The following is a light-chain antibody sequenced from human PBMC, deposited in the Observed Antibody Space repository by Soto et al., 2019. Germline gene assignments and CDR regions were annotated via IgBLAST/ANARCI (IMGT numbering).Light chain of an antibody. CDR3: QQYNNWPPYT. CDR2: GAS. J-gene: IGKJ2*01. V-gene: IGKV3-15*01. Sequence: EIVMTQSPATLSVSPGERATLSCRASQSVSSNLAWYQQKPGQAPRLLIYGASTRATGIPARFSGSGSGTEFTLTISSLQSEDFAFYYYQQYNNWPPYTFGQGIKLEIK. CDR1: QSVSSN.